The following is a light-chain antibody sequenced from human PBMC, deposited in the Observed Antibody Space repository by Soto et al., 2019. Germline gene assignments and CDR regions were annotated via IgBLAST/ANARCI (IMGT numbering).Light chain of an antibody. CDR2: EGT. CDR1: SSNVGTYDL. J-gene: IGLJ2*01. V-gene: IGLV2-23*01. CDR3: CSFAVGAALV. Sequence: QSALTQPASVSASPGQSITISCTGTSSNVGTYDLVYWYQHHPDKAPKLIIYEGTKRLSGISSRFSGSKSGNTASLTISGLQAEDDADYYCCSFAVGAALVFGGGTKLTVL.